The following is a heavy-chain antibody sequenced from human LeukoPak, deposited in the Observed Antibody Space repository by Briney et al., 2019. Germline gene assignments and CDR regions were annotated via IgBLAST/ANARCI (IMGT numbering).Heavy chain of an antibody. CDR2: IYYSGST. V-gene: IGHV4-39*01. J-gene: IGHJ4*02. Sequence: KPSETLSLTCTVSGGSISSSIYYWGWIRQPPGKGLEWIGSIYYSGSTYYNPSLKSRVTISVDTSKNQFSLKLSSVTAADTAVYYCARHQLPSGLFDYWGQGTLVTVSS. CDR1: GGSISSSIYY. D-gene: IGHD6-19*01. CDR3: ARHQLPSGLFDY.